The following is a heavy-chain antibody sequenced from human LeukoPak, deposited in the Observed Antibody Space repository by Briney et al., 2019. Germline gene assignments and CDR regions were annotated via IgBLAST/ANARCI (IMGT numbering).Heavy chain of an antibody. Sequence: SETLSLTCSVSGGSISSDYWSWIRQPAGKGLEWIGRNYSSVRTNYTPSLKSRVTISVDKSKNQFSLKLSSVTAADTAVYYCAREPESLTYYYDSSGYFDYWGQGTLVPVSS. D-gene: IGHD3-22*01. CDR3: AREPESLTYYYDSSGYFDY. CDR2: NYSSVRT. CDR1: GGSISSDY. V-gene: IGHV4-4*07. J-gene: IGHJ4*02.